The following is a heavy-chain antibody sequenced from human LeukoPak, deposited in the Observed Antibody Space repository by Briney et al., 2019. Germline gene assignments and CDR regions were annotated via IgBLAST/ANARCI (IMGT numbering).Heavy chain of an antibody. CDR1: GFTFSNYW. Sequence: GGSLRLSCAASGFTFSNYWMNWVRQAPGKGLEWVANINHDGSEKYYVDSVKGRFTISRDNAKNSLYLQMNSLRAEDTAVYYCARGENYYDSSGYPDFQHWGQGTLVTVSS. CDR3: ARGENYYDSSGYPDFQH. CDR2: INHDGSEK. J-gene: IGHJ1*01. V-gene: IGHV3-7*01. D-gene: IGHD3-22*01.